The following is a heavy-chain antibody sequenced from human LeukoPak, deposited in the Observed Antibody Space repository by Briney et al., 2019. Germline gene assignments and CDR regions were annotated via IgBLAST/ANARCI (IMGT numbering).Heavy chain of an antibody. J-gene: IGHJ3*02. D-gene: IGHD6-19*01. CDR1: GFTFSSYW. CDR3: AREGGSGWSRAFDI. Sequence: PGGSLSLSCAASGFTFSSYWMHWVRQAPGKGLVWVSRINSDGSSTSYADSVKGRFTISRDNAKNTLYLQMNSLRAEDTAVYYCAREGGSGWSRAFDIWGQGTMVTVSS. V-gene: IGHV3-74*01. CDR2: INSDGSST.